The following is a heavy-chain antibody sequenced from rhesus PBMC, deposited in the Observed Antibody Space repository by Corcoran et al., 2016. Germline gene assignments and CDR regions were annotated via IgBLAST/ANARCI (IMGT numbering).Heavy chain of an antibody. V-gene: IGHV4-173*01. CDR2: ISGSGGST. CDR1: GGSISSNY. CDR3: ARGGRTVTNNWFDV. Sequence: QLQLQESGPGLVKPSETLSLTCAVSGGSISSNYWSWIRQPPGNGLEWIGRISGSGGSTDYNLSRKSRVTISTDKSKNQFSLNLSSVTASDTAVYYCARGGRTVTNNWFDVWGQGLRVTVSS. J-gene: IGHJ3*01. D-gene: IGHD4-23*01.